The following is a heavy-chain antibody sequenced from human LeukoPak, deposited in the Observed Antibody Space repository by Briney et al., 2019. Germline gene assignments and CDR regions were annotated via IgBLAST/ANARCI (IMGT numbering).Heavy chain of an antibody. V-gene: IGHV3-23*01. CDR1: GFTFSSYA. CDR2: ISGSGGST. Sequence: PGGSLRLSCAASGFTFSSYAMSWVRQAPGKGLEWVSAISGSGGSTYYADSVKGRFTISRDNSKNTLYLQMNSLRAEDTAVYYCAKVPNPVNYGLVPFDYWGQGTLVTVSS. CDR3: AKVPNPVNYGLVPFDY. J-gene: IGHJ4*02. D-gene: IGHD3-10*01.